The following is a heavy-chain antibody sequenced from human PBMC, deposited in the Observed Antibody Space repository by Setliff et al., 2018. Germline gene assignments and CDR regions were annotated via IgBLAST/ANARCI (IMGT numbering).Heavy chain of an antibody. CDR1: GYTLTNYY. Sequence: SVKVSCKASGYTLTNYYMHWVRQAPGQGLEWMGIINPSGGLTRYAQKFQGRVTMTRYTSTSTVYMEVSSLRSEDTAVYYCARDRYYNSWSGTSITAPHDAFDIWGQGTMVTVSS. J-gene: IGHJ3*02. CDR3: ARDRYYNSWSGTSITAPHDAFDI. CDR2: INPSGGLT. D-gene: IGHD3-3*01. V-gene: IGHV1-46*03.